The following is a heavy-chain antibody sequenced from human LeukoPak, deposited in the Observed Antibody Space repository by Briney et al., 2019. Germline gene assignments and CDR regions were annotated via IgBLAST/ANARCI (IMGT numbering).Heavy chain of an antibody. J-gene: IGHJ6*02. CDR3: ARGRDHYDILTGYYRPPGMDV. CDR1: GGSFSGYY. Sequence: SETLSLTCAVYGGSFSGYYGSWIRQPPGKGLEWIGEINHSGSTNYNPSLTGRVSISVDTSKNQFSLKLSSVTAADTAVYYCARGRDHYDILTGYYRPPGMDVWGQGTTVTVSS. D-gene: IGHD3-9*01. V-gene: IGHV4-34*01. CDR2: INHSGST.